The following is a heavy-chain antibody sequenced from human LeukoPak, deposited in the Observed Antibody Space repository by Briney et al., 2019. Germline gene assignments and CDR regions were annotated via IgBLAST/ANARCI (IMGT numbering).Heavy chain of an antibody. V-gene: IGHV4-31*03. CDR3: AREDIDYYGMDV. CDR1: GGSISSGGYY. J-gene: IGHJ6*02. D-gene: IGHD5-12*01. Sequence: SETLSLTCTVSGGSISSGGYYWSWIRQHPGKGLEWIGYIYYSGSTYYNPSLKSRVTISVDTSKNQFSLKLSSVTAADTAVYYCAREDIDYYGMDVWGQGTTVTVSS. CDR2: IYYSGST.